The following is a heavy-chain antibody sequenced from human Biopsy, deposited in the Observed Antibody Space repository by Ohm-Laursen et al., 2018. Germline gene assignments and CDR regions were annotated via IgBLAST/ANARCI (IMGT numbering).Heavy chain of an antibody. V-gene: IGHV2-70*11. J-gene: IGHJ6*02. CDR3: ARTPILIVSAGLVYRHRRHLQGMDV. D-gene: IGHD6-13*01. CDR2: VDWVDYK. Sequence: TQTLTLTCSFSGFSLSARGMCVSWIRQAPGKALEWLARVDWVDYKAYSDSLQTKLSISKDTSNDQVVLTVNNVDPADTATYYCARTPILIVSAGLVYRHRRHLQGMDVWGQGIAVTVS. CDR1: GFSLSARGMC.